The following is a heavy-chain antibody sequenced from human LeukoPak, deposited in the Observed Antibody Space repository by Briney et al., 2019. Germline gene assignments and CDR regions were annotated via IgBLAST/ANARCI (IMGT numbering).Heavy chain of an antibody. Sequence: GGSLRLSCAASGFTFSSYSMNWVRQAPGKGLEWVSYISSSGRTKYYADSVKGRFTISRDNAKNSLYLQMNSLRAEDTAVYYCARVGQGPSYYYYMDVWGKGTTVTISS. V-gene: IGHV3-48*04. CDR3: ARVGQGPSYYYYMDV. CDR2: ISSSGRTK. J-gene: IGHJ6*03. CDR1: GFTFSSYS.